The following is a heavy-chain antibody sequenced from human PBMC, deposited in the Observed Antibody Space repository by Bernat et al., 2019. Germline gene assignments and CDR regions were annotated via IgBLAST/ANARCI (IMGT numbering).Heavy chain of an antibody. Sequence: EVQLVESGGGLVQPGGSLRLSCAASGFTVSSNYMSWVRQAPGKGLEWVSVIYSGGSTYYADSVKGRFTISRHNSKNTLYLQMNSLRAEDTAVYYGARVDIVMGYYYGMDVWGQGTTVTVSS. CDR3: ARVDIVMGYYYGMDV. V-gene: IGHV3-53*04. CDR1: GFTVSSNY. CDR2: IYSGGST. J-gene: IGHJ6*02. D-gene: IGHD5-12*01.